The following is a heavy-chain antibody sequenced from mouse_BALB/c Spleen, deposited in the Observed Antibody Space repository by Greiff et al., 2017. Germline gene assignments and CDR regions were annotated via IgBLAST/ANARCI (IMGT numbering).Heavy chain of an antibody. D-gene: IGHD2-4*01. J-gene: IGHJ3*01. V-gene: IGHV1-18*01. CDR3: ARWGNYYDYDEASFAY. CDR2: INPNNGGT. CDR1: GYTFTDYN. Sequence: VQLQQSGPELVKPGASVKIPCKASGYTFTDYNMDWVKQSHGKSLEWIGDINPNNGGTIYNQKFKGKATLTVDKSSSTAYMELRSLTSEDTAVYYCARWGNYYDYDEASFAYWGQGTLVTVSA.